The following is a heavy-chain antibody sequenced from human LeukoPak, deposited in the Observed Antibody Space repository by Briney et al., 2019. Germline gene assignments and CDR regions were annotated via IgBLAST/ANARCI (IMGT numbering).Heavy chain of an antibody. D-gene: IGHD6-13*01. Sequence: SQTLSLTCAISGDTVSNNSAAWNWIRKSPSRGLEWLGRTYYRSKWYNDYAVSVKSRITINPDTSKNQFSLQLNSVTPEDTAVYYCARGRSWGESGFDYWGQGTLVTVSS. J-gene: IGHJ4*02. CDR1: GDTVSNNSAA. V-gene: IGHV6-1*01. CDR2: TYYRSKWYN. CDR3: ARGRSWGESGFDY.